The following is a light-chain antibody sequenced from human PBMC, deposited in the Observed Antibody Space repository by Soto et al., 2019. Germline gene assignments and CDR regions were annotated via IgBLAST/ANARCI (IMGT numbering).Light chain of an antibody. V-gene: IGLV2-8*01. Sequence: QSALTQPPSASGSPGQSVTISCTGTKSDIGVYDFVSWYQHHPGKAPRLIIYEVVQRPSGVPDRFSGSKSGNTASLTVSGLQAEDEADYYCSSYSSVTTLWVFGGGTKVTVL. CDR2: EVV. CDR3: SSYSSVTTLWV. CDR1: KSDIGVYDF. J-gene: IGLJ3*02.